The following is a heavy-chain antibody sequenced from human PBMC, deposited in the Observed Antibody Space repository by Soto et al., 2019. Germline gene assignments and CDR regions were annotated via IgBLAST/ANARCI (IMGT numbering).Heavy chain of an antibody. D-gene: IGHD2-21*01. V-gene: IGHV5-51*01. CDR3: SRLSVVVIAYVFDI. CDR1: GYSFTSYW. Sequence: GESLKISCKGSGYSFTSYWIGWVRQMPGKGLEWMGIIYPGDSDTRYSPSFQGQVTISADKSISTAYLQWSSLKASDTAMYYCSRLSVVVIAYVFDISSQRSMVTVSS. CDR2: IYPGDSDT. J-gene: IGHJ3*02.